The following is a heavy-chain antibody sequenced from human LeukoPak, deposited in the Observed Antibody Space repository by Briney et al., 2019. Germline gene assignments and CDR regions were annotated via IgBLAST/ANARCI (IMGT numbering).Heavy chain of an antibody. V-gene: IGHV4-4*09. CDR1: GVSVRNYY. CDR2: TYTSGNT. J-gene: IGHJ3*02. CDR3: ARLHGYYDSSGYSTEAFDI. Sequence: PSETLSLTCSVSGVSVRNYYWSWIRQPPGKGLEWIGYTYTSGNTNYNPSLKSRVTISVDTSKNQFSLKLSSVTAADTAVYYCARLHGYYDSSGYSTEAFDIWGQGTMVTVSS. D-gene: IGHD3-22*01.